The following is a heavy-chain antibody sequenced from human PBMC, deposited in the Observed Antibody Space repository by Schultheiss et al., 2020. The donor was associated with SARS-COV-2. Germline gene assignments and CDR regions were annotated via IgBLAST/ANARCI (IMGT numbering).Heavy chain of an antibody. J-gene: IGHJ4*02. CDR3: ARDVAAAFDY. CDR1: GFTFSSYG. D-gene: IGHD6-13*01. CDR2: ISGSGGST. Sequence: GGSLRLSCAASGFTFSSYGMHWVRQAPGKGLEWVSVISGSGGSTYYADSVKGRFTISRDNSKNTLYLQMNSLRAEDTAVYYCARDVAAAFDYWGQGTLVTVSS. V-gene: IGHV3-NL1*01.